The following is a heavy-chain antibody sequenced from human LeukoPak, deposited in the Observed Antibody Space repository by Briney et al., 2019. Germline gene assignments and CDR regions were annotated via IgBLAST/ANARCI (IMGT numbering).Heavy chain of an antibody. CDR2: ISSSSSYI. Sequence: PGGSLRLSCAASGFTFSSYSMNWVRQAPGKGLEWVSSISSSSSYIYYADSVKGRFTISRENAKNSLYLQMNSLRAEDTAVYYCARVPYRYSSGWLYFDYWGQGTLVTVSS. V-gene: IGHV3-21*01. J-gene: IGHJ4*02. CDR1: GFTFSSYS. D-gene: IGHD6-19*01. CDR3: ARVPYRYSSGWLYFDY.